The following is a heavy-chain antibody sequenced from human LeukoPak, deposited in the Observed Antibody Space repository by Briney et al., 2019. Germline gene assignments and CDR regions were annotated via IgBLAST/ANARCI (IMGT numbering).Heavy chain of an antibody. J-gene: IGHJ4*02. CDR3: ARVTPQGWGLDY. V-gene: IGHV3-11*04. D-gene: IGHD2-21*01. Sequence: PGGSLRLSCAASGFTFSDYYMSWIRQAPGKGLEWVSYISSSGSTIYIADSVKGRFTISRDNAKNSLYLQMNSLRAEDTPVYYCARVTPQGWGLDYWGQGTLVTVSS. CDR2: ISSSGSTI. CDR1: GFTFSDYY.